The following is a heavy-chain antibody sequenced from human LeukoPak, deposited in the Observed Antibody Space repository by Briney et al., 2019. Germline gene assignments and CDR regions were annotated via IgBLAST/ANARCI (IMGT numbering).Heavy chain of an antibody. CDR3: ARGRSGWFFDY. Sequence: PSETLSLTCTVSGGSISSSSYYWGWIRQPPGKGLEWIGSIYYSGSTYYNPSLKSRVTISVDTSKNQFSLKLSSVTAADTAVYYCARGRSGWFFDYWGQGTLVTVSS. CDR2: IYYSGST. D-gene: IGHD6-19*01. J-gene: IGHJ4*02. CDR1: GGSISSSSYY. V-gene: IGHV4-39*07.